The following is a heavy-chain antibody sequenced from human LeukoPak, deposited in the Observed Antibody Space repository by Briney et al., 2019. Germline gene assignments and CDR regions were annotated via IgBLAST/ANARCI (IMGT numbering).Heavy chain of an antibody. V-gene: IGHV1-46*01. CDR3: ARAKTPRSSTIFGVVIKGGVFDS. D-gene: IGHD3-3*01. Sequence: ASVKVSCKASGYTFTAYYMHWLRQAPGQGFEWLGIINPSDGAASYAQKFQGKVTMTGDTSTNTVYMEVNGLRSEDTAMYYCARAKTPRSSTIFGVVIKGGVFDSWGQGTLVTVSS. CDR2: INPSDGAA. CDR1: GYTFTAYY. J-gene: IGHJ5*01.